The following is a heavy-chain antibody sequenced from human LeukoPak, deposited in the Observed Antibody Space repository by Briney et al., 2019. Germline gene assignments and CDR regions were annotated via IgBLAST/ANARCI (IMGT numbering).Heavy chain of an antibody. D-gene: IGHD7-27*01. CDR2: IRYDGSNK. CDR3: AKEGLTGDDYFDY. V-gene: IGHV3-30*02. Sequence: GSLRLSCAASGFTFSSYGMHWVRQAPGKGLEWVAFIRYDGSNKYYADSVKGRFTISRDNSKNTLYLQMNSLRAEDTAVYYCAKEGLTGDDYFDYWGQGTLVTVSS. CDR1: GFTFSSYG. J-gene: IGHJ4*02.